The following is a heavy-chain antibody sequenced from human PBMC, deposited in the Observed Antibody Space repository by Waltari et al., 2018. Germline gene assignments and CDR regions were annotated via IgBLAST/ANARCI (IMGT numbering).Heavy chain of an antibody. D-gene: IGHD1-26*01. J-gene: IGHJ4*02. CDR2: IWYDGSNK. CDR1: GFTFSSYG. V-gene: IGHV3-33*01. CDR3: ARDVIPYSGSYYYFDY. Sequence: QVQLVESGGGVVQPGRSLRLSCAASGFTFSSYGMHWVSQAPGKGLEWVAVIWYDGSNKYYADSVKGRFTISRDNSKNTLYLQMNSLRAEDTAVYYCARDVIPYSGSYYYFDYWGQGTLVTVSS.